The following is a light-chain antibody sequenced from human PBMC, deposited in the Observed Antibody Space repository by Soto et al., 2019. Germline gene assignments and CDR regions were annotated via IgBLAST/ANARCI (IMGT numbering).Light chain of an antibody. CDR2: GAS. Sequence: EIVLTQSPGTLSLSPGERATLSCRASQSVSRSYLAWYQQKPGQAPRLLIYGASSRATGIPDRFSGSGSGTAFTLTISRLEPEDFAVYYCQQYGSSPLTFGGGTKVEIK. J-gene: IGKJ4*01. CDR3: QQYGSSPLT. V-gene: IGKV3-20*01. CDR1: QSVSRSY.